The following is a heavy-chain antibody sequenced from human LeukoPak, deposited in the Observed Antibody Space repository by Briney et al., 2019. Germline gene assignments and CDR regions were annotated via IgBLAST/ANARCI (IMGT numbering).Heavy chain of an antibody. CDR3: ARQNFEY. V-gene: IGHV3-7*04. J-gene: IGHJ4*02. CDR2: IKPDGSGK. Sequence: QSGGSLRLSCAASEFTFSSYWMNWVRQAPGRGLEWVANIKPDGSGKYYVDSVKGRFTISRDNAKNSLYLQMNSLRAEDTAVYYCARQNFEYWAQGTLVTVSS. CDR1: EFTFSSYW.